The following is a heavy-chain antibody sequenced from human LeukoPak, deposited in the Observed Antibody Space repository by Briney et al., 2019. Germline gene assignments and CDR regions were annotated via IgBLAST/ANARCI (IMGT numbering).Heavy chain of an antibody. CDR2: ISGSGGST. CDR1: GFTFKNYA. D-gene: IGHD2-21*02. V-gene: IGHV3-23*01. J-gene: IGHJ4*02. Sequence: PGGSLRHSCAASGFTFKNYAMTWVRQAPGKGLEWVSAISGSGGSTYYADSVKGRFTISRDNSKNTLYLQVNSLRAEDTAVYYCAKEARMVTNVFFDYWGQGILVIVSS. CDR3: AKEARMVTNVFFDY.